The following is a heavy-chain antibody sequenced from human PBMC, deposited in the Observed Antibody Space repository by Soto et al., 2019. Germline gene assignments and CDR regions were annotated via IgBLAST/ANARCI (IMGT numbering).Heavy chain of an antibody. J-gene: IGHJ1*01. D-gene: IGHD2-2*01. Sequence: GGSLRLSCAASGFTFSSYWMSWVRQAPGKGLEWVANIKQDGSEKYYVDSVKGRFTISRDNAKNSLYLQMNSLRAEDTAVYYCAKWARYCSTTTCRKWGQGTLVTVSS. V-gene: IGHV3-7*01. CDR2: IKQDGSEK. CDR3: AKWARYCSTTTCRK. CDR1: GFTFSSYW.